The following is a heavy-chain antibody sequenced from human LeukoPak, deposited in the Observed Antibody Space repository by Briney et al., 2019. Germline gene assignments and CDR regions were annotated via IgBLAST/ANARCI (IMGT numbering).Heavy chain of an antibody. CDR2: ISYDGSNR. CDR1: GFTFSNYA. V-gene: IGHV3-30*18. D-gene: IGHD5-18*01. J-gene: IGHJ4*02. CDR3: AKVDTAMVMDY. Sequence: GGSLRLSCAASGFTFSNYAMHWVRQAPGKGLEWVAVISYDGSNRYYADSVKGRFTISRDNSKNTPYLQMNSLRAEDTAVYYCAKVDTAMVMDYWGQGTLVTVSS.